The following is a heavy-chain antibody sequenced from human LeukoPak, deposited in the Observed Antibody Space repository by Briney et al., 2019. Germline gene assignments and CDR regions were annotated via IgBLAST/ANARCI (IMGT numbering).Heavy chain of an antibody. CDR3: ARGMAMVLAPADY. Sequence: GGSLRLSCAASGFTFSSYWMSWVRQAPGKGLEWVANIKEDGSEKYYVDSVKGRFTISRDNAKNSLYLQMNSLRAEDTAVYYCARGMAMVLAPADYWGQGTLVTVSS. D-gene: IGHD3-10*01. CDR2: IKEDGSEK. CDR1: GFTFSSYW. V-gene: IGHV3-7*04. J-gene: IGHJ4*02.